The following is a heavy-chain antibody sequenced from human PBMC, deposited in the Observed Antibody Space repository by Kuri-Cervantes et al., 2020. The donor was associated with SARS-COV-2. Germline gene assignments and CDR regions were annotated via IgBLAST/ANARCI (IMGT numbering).Heavy chain of an antibody. V-gene: IGHV4-34*01. D-gene: IGHD5-12*01. CDR1: GFLFSASA. J-gene: IGHJ4*02. Sequence: GSLRLSCEVSGFLFSASAIHWVRQSPGKRLEWIGEVNHNGGANYNPSLRSRVTISVDPSKAQFSLNLISVTAADTAVYYCARHQIVGYEFDYWGQGTLVTVSS. CDR2: VNHNGGA. CDR3: ARHQIVGYEFDY.